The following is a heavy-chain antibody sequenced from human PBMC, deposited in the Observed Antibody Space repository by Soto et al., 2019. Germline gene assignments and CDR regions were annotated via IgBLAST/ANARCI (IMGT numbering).Heavy chain of an antibody. J-gene: IGHJ4*02. CDR1: GYTFTSYD. V-gene: IGHV1-8*01. CDR3: AITHLRFGEHPY. Sequence: QVQLVQSGAEVKKPGASVKVSCKASGYTFTSYDINWVRQATGQGLEWMGWMNPNSGNTGHAQKVQGRVTMTRNPSISTAYMALSSLRSEDTAVYYCAITHLRFGEHPYWGQGTPVTVSS. CDR2: MNPNSGNT. D-gene: IGHD3-10*01.